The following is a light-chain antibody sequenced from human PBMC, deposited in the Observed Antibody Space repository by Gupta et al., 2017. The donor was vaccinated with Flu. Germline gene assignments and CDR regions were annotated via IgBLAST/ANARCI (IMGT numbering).Light chain of an antibody. V-gene: IGLV1-51*02. CDR1: DSNIGNNY. CDR3: ATWDRSLGVMA. J-gene: IGLJ2*01. Sequence: VTISCSGSDSNIGNNYVSWYQQFPRTAPNLLLYETNKRPSGIPDRFSGSKSDRSATLVITGLQTGDEADYYCATWDRSLGVMAFGGGT. CDR2: ETN.